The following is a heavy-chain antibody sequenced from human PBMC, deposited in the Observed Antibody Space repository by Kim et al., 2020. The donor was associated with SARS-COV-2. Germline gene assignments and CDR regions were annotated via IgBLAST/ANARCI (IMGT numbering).Heavy chain of an antibody. V-gene: IGHV3-53*01. D-gene: IGHD6-13*01. Sequence: GGSLRLSCAASGFTVSTNYMSWVRQAPGKGLEWVSVIYPGGTTHYADSVKGRFTISRDSSKNTLFLQMNSLRAEDTAVYYCARREDSRWYEEWGQGALVT. CDR3: ARREDSRWYEE. CDR2: IYPGGTT. J-gene: IGHJ4*02. CDR1: GFTVSTNY.